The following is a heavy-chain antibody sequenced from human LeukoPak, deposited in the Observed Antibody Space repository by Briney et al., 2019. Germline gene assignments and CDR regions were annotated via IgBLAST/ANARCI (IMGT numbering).Heavy chain of an antibody. D-gene: IGHD3-16*01. J-gene: IGHJ4*02. CDR1: GFTFSSYG. CDR3: AKTYVWYYFDY. V-gene: IGHV3-23*01. Sequence: GGSLRLSCAASGFTFSSYGMSWVRQAPGKGLEWVSAISGSGGSTYYADFVKGRFTISRDNSKNTLYLQMNSLRAEDTAVYYCAKTYVWYYFDYWGQGILVTVSS. CDR2: ISGSGGST.